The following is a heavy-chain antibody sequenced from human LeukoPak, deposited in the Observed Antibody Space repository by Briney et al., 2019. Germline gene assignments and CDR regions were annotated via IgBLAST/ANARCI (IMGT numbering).Heavy chain of an antibody. Sequence: GESLKISCKGSGYSFTSYWIGWVRQMPGKGLEWMGIIYPGDSDTRYSPSFQGQVTISADKSISTAYLQWSSLEASDTAMYYCARGHFADFYAFDIWGQGTMVTVSS. V-gene: IGHV5-51*01. CDR3: ARGHFADFYAFDI. J-gene: IGHJ3*02. CDR1: GYSFTSYW. CDR2: IYPGDSDT. D-gene: IGHD3-3*02.